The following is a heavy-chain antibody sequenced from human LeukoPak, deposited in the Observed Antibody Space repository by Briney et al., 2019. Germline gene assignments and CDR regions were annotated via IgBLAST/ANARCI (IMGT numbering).Heavy chain of an antibody. CDR2: IYYSGST. J-gene: IGHJ3*02. Sequence: SETLSLTCTVSGGSIRSSSYYWGWIRQPPGKGLEWIGSIYYSGSTYYNPSLKSRVTISVDTSKNQFSLKLSSVTAADTAVYYCARDRVPSGAFDIWGQGTMVTVSS. D-gene: IGHD2-2*01. CDR3: ARDRVPSGAFDI. CDR1: GGSIRSSSYY. V-gene: IGHV4-39*07.